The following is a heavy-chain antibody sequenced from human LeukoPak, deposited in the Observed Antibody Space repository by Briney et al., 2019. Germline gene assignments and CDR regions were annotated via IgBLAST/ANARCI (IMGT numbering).Heavy chain of an antibody. Sequence: ASVKVSCKASGYTSTSYGISWVRQAPGQGLGWIGWHSDYNGNKNYAQKLQARVTMTTEPSTSTASMELRSLSPDDTPVYYCARAPAHLALGWLDPWRQATLVTVSS. CDR3: ARAPAHLALGWLDP. CDR2: HSDYNGNK. D-gene: IGHD3-10*01. CDR1: GYTSTSYG. V-gene: IGHV1-18*01. J-gene: IGHJ5*02.